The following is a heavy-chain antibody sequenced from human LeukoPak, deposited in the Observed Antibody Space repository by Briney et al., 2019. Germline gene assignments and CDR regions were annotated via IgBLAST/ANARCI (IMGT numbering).Heavy chain of an antibody. CDR3: ARHAGGISATGTRPFDY. J-gene: IGHJ4*02. CDR1: GASFSSSTYY. V-gene: IGHV4-39*01. Sequence: PSETLSLTCTVSGASFSSSTYYWGWIRQPPGKGLEWIGSIYYSGSTYYNPSLKSRVTLSVDTSKNQFSLKLSSVTAADTAVYYCARHAGGISATGTRPFDYWGQGTLVTVSS. CDR2: IYYSGST. D-gene: IGHD6-13*01.